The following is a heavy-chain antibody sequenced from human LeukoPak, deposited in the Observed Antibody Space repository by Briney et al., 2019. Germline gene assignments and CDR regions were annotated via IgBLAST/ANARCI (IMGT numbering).Heavy chain of an antibody. CDR1: GFTFSSYA. Sequence: PGGSLRLSCAAPGFTFSSYAMSWVRQAPGKGLEWVSAISGSGGSTYYADSVKGRFTISRDNSKNTLYLQMNSLRAEDTAVYYCAKDRAIAAAGTRWAPSFDYWGQGTLVTVSS. J-gene: IGHJ4*02. CDR2: ISGSGGST. CDR3: AKDRAIAAAGTRWAPSFDY. D-gene: IGHD6-13*01. V-gene: IGHV3-23*01.